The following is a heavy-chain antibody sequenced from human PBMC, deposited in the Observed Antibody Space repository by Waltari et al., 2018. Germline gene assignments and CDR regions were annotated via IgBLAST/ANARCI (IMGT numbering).Heavy chain of an antibody. J-gene: IGHJ5*02. Sequence: QLRLQESGPGLVKPSETLSLTCPVSGDSISSSSYYWGWIRQPPGKGLEGIGSISYSGSSYYNPSLKSRVTISVDTSKNQFSLKLSSVTAADTAVYYWARQVLEWTALPNWFDPWGQGTLVIVSS. CDR3: ARQVLEWTALPNWFDP. CDR2: ISYSGSS. D-gene: IGHD3-3*01. V-gene: IGHV4-39*01. CDR1: GDSISSSSYY.